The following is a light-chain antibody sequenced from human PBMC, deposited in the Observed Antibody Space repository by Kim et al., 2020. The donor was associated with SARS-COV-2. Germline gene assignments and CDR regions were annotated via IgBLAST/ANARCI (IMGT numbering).Light chain of an antibody. CDR1: NLGDKY. CDR2: QDN. V-gene: IGLV3-1*01. J-gene: IGLJ1*01. Sequence: ELTQPPSVSVSPGQTASITCSGDNLGDKYACWYQQKPGQSPVLVIYQDNKRPSGIPERFSGSNSGNTATLTISGTQAMDEADYFCQAWDSSIYYVFGTGTKVTVL. CDR3: QAWDSSIYYV.